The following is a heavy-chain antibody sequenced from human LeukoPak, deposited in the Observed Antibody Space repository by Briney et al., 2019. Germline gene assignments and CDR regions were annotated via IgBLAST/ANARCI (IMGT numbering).Heavy chain of an antibody. CDR3: AGVIYGDYVGEFDY. Sequence: VSVKVSCKASGYTFTSYGISWVRQAPGQGLEWMGWISAYNGNTNYAQKLQGRVTMTTDTSTSTAYMELRSLRSDDTAVYYCAGVIYGDYVGEFDYWGQGTLVTVSS. V-gene: IGHV1-18*01. CDR2: ISAYNGNT. CDR1: GYTFTSYG. J-gene: IGHJ4*02. D-gene: IGHD4-17*01.